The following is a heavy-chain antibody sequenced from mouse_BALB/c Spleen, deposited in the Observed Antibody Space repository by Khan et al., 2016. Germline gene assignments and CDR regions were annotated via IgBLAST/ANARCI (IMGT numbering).Heavy chain of an antibody. CDR3: ATGITTVIVTRRHY. Sequence: QIQLVQSGPELKKPGETVKISCKASGYTFTNFGINWVRQAPGKGLEWMDWINTNTGETTYADDFKGRFAFSLETSASTAYWQINNLKNEDTATYFWATGITTVIVTRRHYWGQGTTLTVSS. CDR1: GYTFTNFG. CDR2: INTNTGET. D-gene: IGHD1-1*01. V-gene: IGHV9-3-1*01. J-gene: IGHJ2*01.